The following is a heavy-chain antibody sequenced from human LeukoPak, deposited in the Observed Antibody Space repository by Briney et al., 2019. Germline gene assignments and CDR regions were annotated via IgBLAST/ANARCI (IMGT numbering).Heavy chain of an antibody. Sequence: GGSLRLSCAASGFTFDDYAMHWVRQAPGKGLEWVSGISWNSGSIGYADSVKGRFTIFRDNAKNALFLQMNSLTAEDTAVYYCARALDVWGRGTTVTVSS. CDR3: ARALDV. V-gene: IGHV3-9*01. CDR2: ISWNSGSI. J-gene: IGHJ6*02. CDR1: GFTFDDYA.